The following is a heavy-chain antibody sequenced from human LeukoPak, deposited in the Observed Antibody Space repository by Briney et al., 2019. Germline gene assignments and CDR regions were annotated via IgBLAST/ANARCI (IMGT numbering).Heavy chain of an antibody. Sequence: ASVKVSCKASGYTFTSYAMHWVRQAPGQRLEWMGWINAGNGSTKYSQKFQGRVTITRDTSASTAYMELSSLRSEDTAVYYCARVFTMVRGVITHFNYWGQGTLVTVPS. D-gene: IGHD3-10*01. CDR2: INAGNGST. CDR1: GYTFTSYA. CDR3: ARVFTMVRGVITHFNY. V-gene: IGHV1-3*01. J-gene: IGHJ4*02.